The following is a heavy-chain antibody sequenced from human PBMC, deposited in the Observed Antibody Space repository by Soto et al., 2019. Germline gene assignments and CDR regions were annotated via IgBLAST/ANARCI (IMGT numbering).Heavy chain of an antibody. CDR3: ARDPGAPYCSGGSCYKYYYYGMDV. CDR2: ISAYNGNT. V-gene: IGHV1-18*01. D-gene: IGHD2-15*01. Sequence: ASVKVSCKASGYTFTSYGISLVRQAPGQGLEWMGWISAYNGNTNYAQKLQGRVTMTTDTSTSTAYMELRSLRSDDTAVYYCARDPGAPYCSGGSCYKYYYYGMDVWGQGTTVTVS. J-gene: IGHJ6*02. CDR1: GYTFTSYG.